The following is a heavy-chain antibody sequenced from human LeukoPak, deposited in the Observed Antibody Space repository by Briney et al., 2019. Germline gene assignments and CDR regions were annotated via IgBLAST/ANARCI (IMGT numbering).Heavy chain of an antibody. Sequence: GGSLRLSCAASGFTFSSYWMHWVRQAPGKGLEWVSSITSSSSYTFYADSVKGRFTISRDNAKSSLYLQVNSLRAEDTAIYYCARDPYNGNYGDSYYYYMDVWGKGTTVTISS. CDR3: ARDPYNGNYGDSYYYYMDV. CDR1: GFTFSSYW. J-gene: IGHJ6*03. CDR2: ITSSSSYT. V-gene: IGHV3-21*01. D-gene: IGHD1-26*01.